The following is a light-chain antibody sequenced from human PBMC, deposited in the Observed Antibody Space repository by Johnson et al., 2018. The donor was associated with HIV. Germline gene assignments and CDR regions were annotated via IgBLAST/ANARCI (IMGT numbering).Light chain of an antibody. V-gene: IGLV1-51*02. CDR3: GTWDSSLSAYV. CDR2: EKN. J-gene: IGLJ1*01. CDR1: SSNIGNNY. Sequence: QSVLTQPPSVSAAPGQKVTISCSGSSSNIGNNYVSWYQQLPGTAPKLLIYEKNKRPSGIPDRFSASKSGTSATLAITGLQNGDEDDYYCGTWDSSLSAYVFGTGTKVTVL.